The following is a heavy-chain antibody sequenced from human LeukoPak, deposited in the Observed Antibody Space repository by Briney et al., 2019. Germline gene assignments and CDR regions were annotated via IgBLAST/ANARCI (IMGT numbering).Heavy chain of an antibody. J-gene: IGHJ3*02. V-gene: IGHV3-23*01. Sequence: GGSLRLSCAASGFTLSSYAMSWVRQAPGKGLEWVSAISGSGGSTYYADSLKGRFTISRDNSKNTLYLQMNSLRAEDTALYSCAKLIVGRRCGNNAFDIWAQGTLVTV. CDR1: GFTLSSYA. D-gene: IGHD1-26*01. CDR3: AKLIVGRRCGNNAFDI. CDR2: ISGSGGST.